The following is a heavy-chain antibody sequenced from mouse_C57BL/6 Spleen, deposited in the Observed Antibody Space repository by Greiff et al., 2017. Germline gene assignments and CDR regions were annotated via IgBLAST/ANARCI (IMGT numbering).Heavy chain of an antibody. CDR1: GYTFTDYY. CDR3: AREGYSNYVTPFAY. Sequence: VKLQESGAELVRPGASVKLSCKASGYTFTDYYINWVKQRPGQGLEWIARIYPGSGNTYYNEKFKGKATLTAEKSSSTAYMQLSSLTSEDSAVYFCAREGYSNYVTPFAYWGQGTLVTVSA. V-gene: IGHV1-76*01. D-gene: IGHD2-5*01. J-gene: IGHJ3*01. CDR2: IYPGSGNT.